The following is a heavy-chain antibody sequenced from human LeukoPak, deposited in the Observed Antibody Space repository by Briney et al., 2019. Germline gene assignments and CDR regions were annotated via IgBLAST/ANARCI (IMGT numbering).Heavy chain of an antibody. CDR1: GFSFSSNS. D-gene: IGHD2-2*01. CDR2: ISYSSSTI. CDR3: ARVHKVDQLTYWPPNYYYYYGMDV. J-gene: IGHJ6*02. V-gene: IGHV3-48*01. Sequence: PGGSLRLSCAASGFSFSSNSMNWVRQAPGKGLEWLSYISYSSSTIYSADSVKGRFTISRDNAKNSLYLQMNSLRAEDTAVYYCARVHKVDQLTYWPPNYYYYYGMDVWGQGTTVTVSS.